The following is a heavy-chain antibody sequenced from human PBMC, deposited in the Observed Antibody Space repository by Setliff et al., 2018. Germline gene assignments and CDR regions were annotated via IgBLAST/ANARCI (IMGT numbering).Heavy chain of an antibody. Sequence: VASVKVSCKASGYSLVTHYMHWVRQAPGQGLEWMGLINTGGGSSSYAPKFQGRVTMTRDTSTSTVYMEMNILGSEDTAVYFCARAGLASAGRKGVFDYWGQGTLVTVSS. J-gene: IGHJ4*02. CDR3: ARAGLASAGRKGVFDY. D-gene: IGHD6-13*01. V-gene: IGHV1-46*01. CDR1: GYSLVTHY. CDR2: INTGGGSS.